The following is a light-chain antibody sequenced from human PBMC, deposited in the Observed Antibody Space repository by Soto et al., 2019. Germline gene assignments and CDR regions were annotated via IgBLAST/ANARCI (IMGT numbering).Light chain of an antibody. CDR3: SSYTSSRTVV. Sequence: QSALTQPASVSGSPGQSITISCTGTSSDVGGYNYVSWYQQHPGKAPKLMIYDVSNRPSGVSNRFSGSKSGNTASLTISGRQAEDEAAYYCSSYTSSRTVVFGGGTKLTVL. CDR2: DVS. J-gene: IGLJ2*01. V-gene: IGLV2-14*01. CDR1: SSDVGGYNY.